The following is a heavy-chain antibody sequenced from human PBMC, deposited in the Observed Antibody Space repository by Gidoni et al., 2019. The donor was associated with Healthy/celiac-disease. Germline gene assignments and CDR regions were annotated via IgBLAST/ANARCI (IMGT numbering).Heavy chain of an antibody. V-gene: IGHV3-21*01. CDR2: ISSSSSYI. J-gene: IGHJ4*02. CDR3: ARGLVGAIPFDY. Sequence: EVQLVESAKALVKPGGSLRLSCAASGFTFSSYSMNWVRQAPGKGLEWVSSISSSSSYIYYADSVKGRFTISRDNAKNSLYLQMNSLRAEDTAVYYCARGLVGAIPFDYWGQGTLVTVSS. CDR1: GFTFSSYS. D-gene: IGHD1-26*01.